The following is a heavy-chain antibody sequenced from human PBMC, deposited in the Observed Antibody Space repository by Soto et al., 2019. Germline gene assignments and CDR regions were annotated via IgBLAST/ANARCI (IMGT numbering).Heavy chain of an antibody. V-gene: IGHV4-39*01. Sequence: PSETLSLTCAVSGGSITSSSYYWGWIRQAPGRGLEWIGTIYCRGNTYYNPSLGSRVTISADTSKNQLSLNLRSVTAADTAVYYCASPAGADYTFDYWGQGILVTVSS. D-gene: IGHD4-4*01. CDR1: GGSITSSSYY. CDR2: IYCRGNT. J-gene: IGHJ4*02. CDR3: ASPAGADYTFDY.